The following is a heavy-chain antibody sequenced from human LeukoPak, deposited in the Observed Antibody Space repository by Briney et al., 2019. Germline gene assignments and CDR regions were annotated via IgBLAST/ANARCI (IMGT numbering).Heavy chain of an antibody. CDR1: GLTFRSYA. J-gene: IGHJ3*02. Sequence: PGGSLRLSCAASGLTFRSYAMSWVRQAPGKGLEWASGISGSGGNTYYADSVKGRFTISRDNSKNTLYLQINSLRAEDMALYYCAKDSLPGGSYSSGSLFDIWGQGTMVTVSS. CDR2: ISGSGGNT. CDR3: AKDSLPGGSYSSGSLFDI. D-gene: IGHD1-26*01. V-gene: IGHV3-23*01.